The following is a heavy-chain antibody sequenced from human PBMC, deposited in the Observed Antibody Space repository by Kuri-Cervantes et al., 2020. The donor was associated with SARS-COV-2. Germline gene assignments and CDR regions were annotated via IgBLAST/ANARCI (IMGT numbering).Heavy chain of an antibody. CDR3: ARGRGYYYGSGSV. Sequence: ASVKVSCKVSGYTFTSYAMHWVRQAPGQRLEWMGWINAGNGDTKYSQEFQGRVTITRDTSASTAYMELSSLRSEDAAVYYCARGRGYYYGSGSVWGQGTLVTVSS. D-gene: IGHD3-10*01. J-gene: IGHJ4*02. CDR2: INAGNGDT. V-gene: IGHV1-3*01. CDR1: GYTFTSYA.